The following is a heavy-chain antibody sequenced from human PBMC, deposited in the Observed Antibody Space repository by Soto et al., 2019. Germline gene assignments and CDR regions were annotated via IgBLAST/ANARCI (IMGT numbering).Heavy chain of an antibody. CDR1: SGSVSSSHW. V-gene: IGHV4-4*02. CDR2: IYHSGST. J-gene: IGHJ6*03. Sequence: QVQLQESGPGLLRPSGTLSLTCAVSSGSVSSSHWWTWVRQSPGKGLEWIGEIYHSGSTNYSPSLKSRVAITLDKAKNQFALKLSSVTAADTAVYYCTRWGSSGWYQMDVWGKGTTVTVSS. D-gene: IGHD6-19*01. CDR3: TRWGSSGWYQMDV.